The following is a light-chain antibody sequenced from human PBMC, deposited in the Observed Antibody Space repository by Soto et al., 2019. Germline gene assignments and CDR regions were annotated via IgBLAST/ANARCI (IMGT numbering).Light chain of an antibody. V-gene: IGKV3-15*01. J-gene: IGKJ1*01. CDR2: GAF. CDR3: QQYNDWPLT. Sequence: EIVMTQSPSTLSVSPGERATLSCGASQSVSSNLAWYQQKPGQAPSLLIYGAFTRATGIPARFSGTGSGTEFNLTISSLQSEDFALYYCQQYNDWPLTFGQGTKVDIK. CDR1: QSVSSN.